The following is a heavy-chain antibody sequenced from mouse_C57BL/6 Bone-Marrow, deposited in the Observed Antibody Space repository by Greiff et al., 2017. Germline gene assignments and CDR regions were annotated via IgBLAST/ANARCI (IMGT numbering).Heavy chain of an antibody. CDR2: IDPSDSET. Sequence: VQLQQPGAELVRPGSSVKLSCKASGYTFTSYWLHWVKQRPIQGLEWIGNIDPSDSETHYNQKFKDKATLTVDKSSSTAYIQLSSQTSEDSAVYYCARGTRGFLCAYWGQGTLVTVSA. CDR3: ARGTRGFLCAY. V-gene: IGHV1-52*01. CDR1: GYTFTSYW. D-gene: IGHD3-3*01. J-gene: IGHJ3*01.